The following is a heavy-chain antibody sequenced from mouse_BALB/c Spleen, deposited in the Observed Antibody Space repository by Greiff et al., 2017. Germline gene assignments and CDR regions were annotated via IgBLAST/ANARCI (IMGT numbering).Heavy chain of an antibody. CDR1: GYTFTSYD. Sequence: QVQLQQSGPELVKPGALVKISCKASGYTFTSYDINWVKQRPGQGLEWIGWIYPGDGSTKYHEKFKGKATLTADQSSSTAYMQLSSLTSENSAVYFCARREDYGSSDVAWFAYWGQGTLVTVSA. CDR2: IYPGDGST. J-gene: IGHJ3*01. CDR3: ARREDYGSSDVAWFAY. D-gene: IGHD1-1*01. V-gene: IGHV1S56*01.